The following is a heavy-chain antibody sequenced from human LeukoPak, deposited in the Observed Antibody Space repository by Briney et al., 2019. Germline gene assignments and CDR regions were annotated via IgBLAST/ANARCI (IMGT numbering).Heavy chain of an antibody. CDR2: IYYSGST. J-gene: IGHJ4*02. CDR3: ARGEGVGTMYYFDY. Sequence: PSETLSLTCTVSGGSISSYYWSWIRQPPGKGLEWIGYIYYSGSTNYNPSLKSRVTISVDTSKNQFSLKLSSVTAADTAVYYCARGEGVGTMYYFDYWGQGTLVTVSS. D-gene: IGHD1/OR15-1a*01. V-gene: IGHV4-59*01. CDR1: GGSISSYY.